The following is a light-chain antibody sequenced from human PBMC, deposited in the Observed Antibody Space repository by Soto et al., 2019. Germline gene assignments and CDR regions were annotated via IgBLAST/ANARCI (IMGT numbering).Light chain of an antibody. J-gene: IGKJ5*01. Sequence: EIVLTQSPATLSLSPGERATLSCRASQSVSSYLAWYQQKPGQAPRLVIYDVSNRATGIPARFSGSGSGTDFTLTISSLELEDSAVYYCQQRSNWPITFGQGTRLENK. V-gene: IGKV3-11*01. CDR3: QQRSNWPIT. CDR1: QSVSSY. CDR2: DVS.